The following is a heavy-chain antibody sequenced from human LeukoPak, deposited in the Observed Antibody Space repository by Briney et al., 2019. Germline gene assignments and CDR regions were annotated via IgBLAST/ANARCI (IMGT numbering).Heavy chain of an antibody. CDR3: ARGCGYCSGGSRGAFDI. CDR2: INHSGST. CDR1: GGSFSGYY. D-gene: IGHD2-15*01. Sequence: PSETLSLTCAVYGGSFSGYYWSWIRQPPGKGQEWIGEINHSGSTNYNPPRKSRVTISVDTSKNQFSLKLSSVTAADTAVYYCARGCGYCSGGSRGAFDIWGQGTMVTVSS. J-gene: IGHJ3*02. V-gene: IGHV4-34*01.